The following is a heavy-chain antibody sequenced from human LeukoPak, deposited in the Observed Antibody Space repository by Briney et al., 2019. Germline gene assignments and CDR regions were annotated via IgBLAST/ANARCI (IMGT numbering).Heavy chain of an antibody. CDR2: INHSGST. CDR3: ARVGRALWFGELSRTYYFDY. J-gene: IGHJ4*02. D-gene: IGHD3-10*01. CDR1: GGSISGYY. V-gene: IGHV4-34*01. Sequence: KSSETLSLTCAVYGGSISGYYWSWIRQPPGKGLEWIGEINHSGSTNYNPSLKSRVTISVDTSKNQFSLKLSSVTAADTAVYYCARVGRALWFGELSRTYYFDYWGQGTLVTVSS.